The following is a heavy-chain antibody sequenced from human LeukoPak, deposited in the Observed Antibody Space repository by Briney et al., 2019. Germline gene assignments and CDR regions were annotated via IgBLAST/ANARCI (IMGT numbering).Heavy chain of an antibody. J-gene: IGHJ6*03. CDR2: INHSGST. Sequence: SETLSLTCAVYGGSFSGYYWSWIRQPPGKGLEWIGEINHSGSTNYNPSLKSRVTISVDTSKNQFSLKLSSVTAADTAVYYCARGRAARMSQGFYYYYYMDVWGKGTTVTVS. V-gene: IGHV4-34*01. D-gene: IGHD6-25*01. CDR1: GGSFSGYY. CDR3: ARGRAARMSQGFYYYYYMDV.